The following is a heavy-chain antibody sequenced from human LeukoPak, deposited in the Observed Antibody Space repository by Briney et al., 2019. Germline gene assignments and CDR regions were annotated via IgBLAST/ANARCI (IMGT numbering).Heavy chain of an antibody. J-gene: IGHJ4*02. V-gene: IGHV3-7*01. CDR3: AREHVAAGLFFDS. D-gene: IGHD6-13*01. CDR1: GFTFSSYW. CDR2: IKQDGSEK. Sequence: GGSLRLSCAASGFTFSSYWMSWVRQAPGKGLEWVANIKQDGSEKHYVDSVKGRFTISRDNAKSSLYLQMNSLRAEDTAVYYCAREHVAAGLFFDSWGQGTLVTVSS.